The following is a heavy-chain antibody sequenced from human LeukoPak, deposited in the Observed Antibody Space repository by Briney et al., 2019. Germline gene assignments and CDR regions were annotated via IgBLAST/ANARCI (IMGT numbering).Heavy chain of an antibody. CDR3: ARLCSGGSCYYYFGY. Sequence: EASVKVSCKASGYTFTSYAMHWVRQAPGQRLEWMGWINAGNGNTKYSQKFQGRVTITRDTSASTAYMELSSLRSEDTAVYYRARLCSGGSCYYYFGYWGQGTLVTVSS. V-gene: IGHV1-3*01. D-gene: IGHD2-15*01. J-gene: IGHJ4*02. CDR1: GYTFTSYA. CDR2: INAGNGNT.